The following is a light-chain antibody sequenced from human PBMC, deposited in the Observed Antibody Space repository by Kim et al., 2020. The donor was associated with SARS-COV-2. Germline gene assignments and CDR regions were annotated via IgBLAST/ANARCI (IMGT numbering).Light chain of an antibody. CDR1: RLGNKD. Sequence: HGQPASIACSSKRLGNKDVCWYQKKPGQSPVVVMYQDERRPSGIPERFSGSNSGNTATLTISGTQAMDEADYYCQVWESTTTVFGGGTQLTVL. V-gene: IGLV3-1*01. CDR3: QVWESTTTV. J-gene: IGLJ2*01. CDR2: QDE.